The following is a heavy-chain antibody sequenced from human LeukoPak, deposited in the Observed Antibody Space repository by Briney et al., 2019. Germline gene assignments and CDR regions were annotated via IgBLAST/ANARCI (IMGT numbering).Heavy chain of an antibody. D-gene: IGHD1-20*01. Sequence: PSETLSLTCAVYGGSFSGYYWSWIRQPPGKGLEWIGEINHSGSTNYNPSLKSRVTISVDTSKNQFSLKLSSVTAADTAVYYCARHITRLRPFDYWGQGTLVTVSS. V-gene: IGHV4-34*01. CDR1: GGSFSGYY. CDR2: INHSGST. J-gene: IGHJ4*02. CDR3: ARHITRLRPFDY.